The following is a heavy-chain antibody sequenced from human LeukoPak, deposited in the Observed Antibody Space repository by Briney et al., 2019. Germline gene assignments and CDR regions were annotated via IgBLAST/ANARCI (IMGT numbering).Heavy chain of an antibody. D-gene: IGHD1-26*01. J-gene: IGHJ4*02. Sequence: NSSETLSLTCTVSGGSISSGDYYWSWIRQPPGKGLEWIGYIYYSGSTNYNPSLKSRVTISVDTSKNQFSLKLSSVTAADTAVYYWARVTGQRSYLSYFDYWGQGPLVTVSS. CDR3: ARVTGQRSYLSYFDY. V-gene: IGHV4-61*08. CDR2: IYYSGST. CDR1: GGSISSGDYY.